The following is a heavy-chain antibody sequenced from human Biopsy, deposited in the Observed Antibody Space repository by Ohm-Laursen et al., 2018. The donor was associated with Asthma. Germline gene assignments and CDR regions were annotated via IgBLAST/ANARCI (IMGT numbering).Heavy chain of an antibody. Sequence: SLRLSCAASGFTVSRDHMFWVRQAPGKGLERVSVIYSGGTSDTTDSVRVRFTISRDFYKNTLYLQMDSLRAEDTAVYYCARGDSSGWSHYYFDYWGQGTLVTVSS. V-gene: IGHV3-53*01. CDR1: GFTVSRDH. CDR2: IYSGGTS. J-gene: IGHJ4*02. D-gene: IGHD6-19*01. CDR3: ARGDSSGWSHYYFDY.